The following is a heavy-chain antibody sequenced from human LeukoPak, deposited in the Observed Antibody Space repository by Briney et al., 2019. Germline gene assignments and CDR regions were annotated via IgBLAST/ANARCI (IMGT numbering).Heavy chain of an antibody. V-gene: IGHV4-34*01. D-gene: IGHD3-10*01. CDR1: GGPFSGYY. Sequence: SETLSLTCAVYGGPFSGYYWSWIRQPPGKGLEWIGEINHSVSTKYNPSLKSRVIISIDTSKNQFSLTLSSVTAADTAVYYCARTRFGEHGGGYWGQGTLVTVSS. J-gene: IGHJ4*02. CDR2: INHSVST. CDR3: ARTRFGEHGGGY.